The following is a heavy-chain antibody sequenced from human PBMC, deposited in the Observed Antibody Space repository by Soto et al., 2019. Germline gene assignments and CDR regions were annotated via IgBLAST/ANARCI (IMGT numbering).Heavy chain of an antibody. J-gene: IGHJ6*02. CDR2: ISGSGGST. CDR3: AKGVYGGRGYYYYTMDV. D-gene: IGHD2-8*01. Sequence: GGSLRLSCAASGFTFSSYAMSWVRQAPGKGLEWVSAISGSGGSTYYADSVKGRFTISRDNSKNTLYLQMNSLRAEDTAVYYCAKGVYGGRGYYYYTMDVWGQGTTVTVSS. CDR1: GFTFSSYA. V-gene: IGHV3-23*01.